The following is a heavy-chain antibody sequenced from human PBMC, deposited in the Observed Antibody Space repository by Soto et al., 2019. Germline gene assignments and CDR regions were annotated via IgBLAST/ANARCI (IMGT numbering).Heavy chain of an antibody. J-gene: IGHJ4*02. CDR1: GYSFTSYW. D-gene: IGHD3-10*01. Sequence: GESLKISCKGSGYSFTSYWISWVRQMPGKGMEWMGRIDPSDSYTNYSPSFQGHVTISADKSISTAYLQWSSLKASDTAMYYCATSSFGELPLYGYWGQGTLVTVSS. V-gene: IGHV5-10-1*01. CDR3: ATSSFGELPLYGY. CDR2: IDPSDSYT.